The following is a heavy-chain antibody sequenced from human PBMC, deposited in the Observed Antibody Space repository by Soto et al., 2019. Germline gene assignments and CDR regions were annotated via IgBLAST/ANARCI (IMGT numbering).Heavy chain of an antibody. CDR3: ATPYHYDSSGYYNYFRY. CDR1: GFTFSTYD. D-gene: IGHD3-22*01. Sequence: GGSLRLSCAASGFTFSTYDMRWVRQAPGKGLEWVSGISGSGGTTYYADSVKGRFTISRDNSKNTLYLQMNSLRAEDTAVYYCATPYHYDSSGYYNYFRYWGQGTLVTVSS. J-gene: IGHJ4*02. V-gene: IGHV3-23*01. CDR2: ISGSGGTT.